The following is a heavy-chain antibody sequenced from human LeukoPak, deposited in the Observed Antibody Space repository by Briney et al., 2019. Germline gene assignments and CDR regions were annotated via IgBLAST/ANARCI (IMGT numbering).Heavy chain of an antibody. Sequence: GESLKISCTGSGYSFTSYSIGWVRQMPGKGLEWMGIIYPGDSDTRYSPSFQGQVTISADKYISTAYLQWSSLRASDTAMYYCARRVAGSYHDAFDIWGQGTMVTVSS. CDR1: GYSFTSYS. CDR3: ARRVAGSYHDAFDI. V-gene: IGHV5-51*01. D-gene: IGHD1-26*01. CDR2: IYPGDSDT. J-gene: IGHJ3*02.